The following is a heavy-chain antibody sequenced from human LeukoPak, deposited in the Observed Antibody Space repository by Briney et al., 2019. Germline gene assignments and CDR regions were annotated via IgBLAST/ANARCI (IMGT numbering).Heavy chain of an antibody. CDR1: GGSISSYY. CDR2: IYYSATT. D-gene: IGHD6-13*01. V-gene: IGHV4-59*01. CDR3: ARGRSSSWYDY. Sequence: PSETLSLTCTVSGGSISSYYWSWVRQPPGKGLDCLVYIYYSATTNYIPSLMRRVTISVDSSNTQFSLKLSSVPAADTAVYYCARGRSSSWYDYWGQGTLVTVSS. J-gene: IGHJ4*02.